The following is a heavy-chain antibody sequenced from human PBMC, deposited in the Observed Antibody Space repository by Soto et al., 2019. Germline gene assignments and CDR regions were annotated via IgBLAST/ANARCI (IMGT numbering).Heavy chain of an antibody. V-gene: IGHV4-38-2*02. CDR3: AREKLWFGELLAGDLDY. D-gene: IGHD3-10*01. CDR1: GYSISSGYY. Sequence: KPSETLSLTCAVSGYSISSGYYWVLIRHPPGKVLEWIGSIYHSGSTYYNPSLKSRVTISVDTSKNQFSLKLSSVTAADTAVYYCAREKLWFGELLAGDLDYWGQGTLVTVSS. CDR2: IYHSGST. J-gene: IGHJ4*02.